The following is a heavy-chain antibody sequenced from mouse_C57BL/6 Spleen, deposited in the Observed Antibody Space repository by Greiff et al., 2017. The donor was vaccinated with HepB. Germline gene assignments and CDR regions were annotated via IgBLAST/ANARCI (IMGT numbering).Heavy chain of an antibody. CDR1: GYTFTDYE. CDR3: TRSWSWFAY. V-gene: IGHV1-15*01. J-gene: IGHJ3*01. CDR2: IDPETGGT. Sequence: VKVVESGAELVRPGASVTLSCKASGYTFTDYEMHWVKQTPVHGLEWIGAIDPETGGTAYNQKFKGKAILTADKSSSTAYMELRSLTSEDSAVYYCTRSWSWFAYWGQGTLVTVSA.